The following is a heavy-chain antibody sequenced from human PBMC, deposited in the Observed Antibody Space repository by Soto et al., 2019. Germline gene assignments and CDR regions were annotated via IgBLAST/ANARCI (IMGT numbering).Heavy chain of an antibody. CDR1: GFTFSSYE. CDR3: ARGYYDSSGYYSPFDY. V-gene: IGHV3-48*03. Sequence: AGGSLRLSCAASGFTFSSYEMNWVRQAPGKGLEWVSYISSSGSTIYYADSVKGRFTISRDNAKNSLYLQMNSLRAEDTAVYYCARGYYDSSGYYSPFDYWGQGTLVTVSS. D-gene: IGHD3-22*01. J-gene: IGHJ4*02. CDR2: ISSSGSTI.